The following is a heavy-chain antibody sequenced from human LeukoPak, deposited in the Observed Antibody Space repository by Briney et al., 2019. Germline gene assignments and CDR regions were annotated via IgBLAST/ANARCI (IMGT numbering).Heavy chain of an antibody. D-gene: IGHD6-19*01. CDR2: IYYSGST. V-gene: IGHV4-59*01. CDR3: ASYIAVAGPRYFDY. CDR1: GGSIRSYH. J-gene: IGHJ4*02. Sequence: SETLSLTCTVSGGSIRSYHWSWIRQPPGKGLEWIGYIYYSGSTKYNPSLKSRVTISVDTSKIQFSLKLSSVTAADTAMYYCASYIAVAGPRYFDYWGQGTLVTVSS.